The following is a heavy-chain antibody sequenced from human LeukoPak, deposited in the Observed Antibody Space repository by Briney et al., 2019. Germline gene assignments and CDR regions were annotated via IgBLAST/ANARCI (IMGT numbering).Heavy chain of an antibody. V-gene: IGHV3-23*01. CDR3: AKVIGYYYDSSGYPIY. D-gene: IGHD3-22*01. J-gene: IGHJ4*02. CDR1: GFTFSSYA. Sequence: GESLKISCAASGFTFSSYAMSWVRQAPGKGLEWVSAISGSGGSTYYADSVKGRFTISRDNSKNTLYLQMNSLRAEDTAVYYCAKVIGYYYDSSGYPIYWGQGTLVTVSS. CDR2: ISGSGGST.